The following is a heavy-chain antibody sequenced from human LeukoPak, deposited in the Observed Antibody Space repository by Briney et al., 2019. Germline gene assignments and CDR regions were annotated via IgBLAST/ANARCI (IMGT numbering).Heavy chain of an antibody. J-gene: IGHJ4*02. CDR1: GFTFRGYA. CDR2: ISGTGDHT. Sequence: PGGSLRLSCAASGFTFRGYAMTWVRQTPGKGLEWVSSISGTGDHTYYTDSVKGRFTISRDNSKKTLSLQMNNLRAEDTALYYCATDPGSSAYYGEDFWGQGTLVTVSS. V-gene: IGHV3-23*01. D-gene: IGHD1-26*01. CDR3: ATDPGSSAYYGEDF.